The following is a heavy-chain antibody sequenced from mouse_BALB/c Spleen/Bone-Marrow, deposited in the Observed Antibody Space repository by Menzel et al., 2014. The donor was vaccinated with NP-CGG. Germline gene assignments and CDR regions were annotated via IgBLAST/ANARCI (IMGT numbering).Heavy chain of an antibody. D-gene: IGHD2-12*01. CDR2: INPSNGGT. Sequence: VQLQQSGAELVKPGASVKLSCKASGYTFTSYYMYWVKQRPGQGLEWIGEINPSNGGTNFNEKFKSKATLTVDKSSSTAYMQLSSLTSEDSAVYYCTRSRRAMGYWGQGTSVTVSS. J-gene: IGHJ4*01. CDR3: TRSRRAMGY. CDR1: GYTFTSYY. V-gene: IGHV1S81*02.